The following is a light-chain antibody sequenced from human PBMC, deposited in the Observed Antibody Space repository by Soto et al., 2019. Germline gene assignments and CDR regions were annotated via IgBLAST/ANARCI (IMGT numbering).Light chain of an antibody. V-gene: IGLV4-60*03. J-gene: IGLJ1*01. CDR2: LERSGSY. Sequence: PVLTQSSSASASLGSSGKLTCTLSSRHITYIIAWHQQQPGKAPRYLMKLERSGSYNKGSGVPDRFSGSSSGADRYLTISNLQSEDEADYYCETWDSNTRVFGTGTKLTVL. CDR3: ETWDSNTRV. CDR1: SRHITYI.